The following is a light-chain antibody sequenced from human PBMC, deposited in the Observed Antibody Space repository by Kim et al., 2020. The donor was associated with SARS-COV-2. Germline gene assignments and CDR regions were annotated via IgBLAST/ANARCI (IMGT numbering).Light chain of an antibody. Sequence: GSRGQTASITCSVDKLGDKYACWYQQKPGQTPVLVIYQDSKRPSGIPERFSGSNTGNTATLTISGTQAMDEADYYCQAWDSSTVVFGGGTQLTVL. CDR1: KLGDKY. J-gene: IGLJ2*01. V-gene: IGLV3-1*01. CDR3: QAWDSSTVV. CDR2: QDS.